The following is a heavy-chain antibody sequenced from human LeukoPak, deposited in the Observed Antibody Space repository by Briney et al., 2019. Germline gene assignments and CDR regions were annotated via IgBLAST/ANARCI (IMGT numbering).Heavy chain of an antibody. Sequence: GGSLRLSCAASGFTFSSYAMSWVRQAPGKGLEWVSAISGSGGSTYYADSVKGRFTISRDNAKNSLYLQMNSLRAEDTAVYYCARDYYDTPGITGTYWGQGTLVTVSS. CDR2: ISGSGGST. CDR3: ARDYYDTPGITGTY. D-gene: IGHD1-20*01. CDR1: GFTFSSYA. V-gene: IGHV3-23*01. J-gene: IGHJ4*02.